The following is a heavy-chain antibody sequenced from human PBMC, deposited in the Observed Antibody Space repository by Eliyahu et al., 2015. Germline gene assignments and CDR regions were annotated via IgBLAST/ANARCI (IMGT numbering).Heavy chain of an antibody. CDR3: ARERDAFDPSFEF. CDR2: IYTSENT. CDR1: GGSIRGYY. D-gene: IGHD3-10*01. Sequence: QVHLQESGPGLVKPSETLSLTCTVSGGSIRGYYWSWIRQPPGKGLEWIGYIYTSENTNYNPSLKSRVSISVDTSKNQFSLKVRFVTAADTAVYYCARERDAFDPSFEFWGQGTLVTVSS. V-gene: IGHV4-4*09. J-gene: IGHJ4*02.